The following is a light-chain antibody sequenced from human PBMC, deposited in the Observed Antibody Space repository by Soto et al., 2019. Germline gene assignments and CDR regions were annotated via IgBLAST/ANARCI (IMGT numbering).Light chain of an antibody. Sequence: EIVLTQSPATLSLSPGERATLSRRASQSVSSFLAWYQQKPGQAPRLLIYDASNRATGIPARFSGSGSGTDFTLTISSLEPEDFAVYYCQQYGSSPTTFGQGTKVDIK. CDR2: DAS. J-gene: IGKJ1*01. V-gene: IGKV3-11*01. CDR3: QQYGSSPTT. CDR1: QSVSSF.